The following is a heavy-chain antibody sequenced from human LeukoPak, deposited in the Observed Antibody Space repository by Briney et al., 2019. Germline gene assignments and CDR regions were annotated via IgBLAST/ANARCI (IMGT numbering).Heavy chain of an antibody. CDR3: ARDKSSGGVY. CDR1: GGSISSGGYY. CDR2: IYHSGST. V-gene: IGHV4-30-2*01. J-gene: IGHJ4*02. Sequence: KPSQTLSLTCTVSGGSISSGGYYWSWIRQPPGKGLEWIGYIYHSGSTYYNPSLKSRVTISVDRSKNQFSLKLSSVTAADTAVYYCARDKSSGGVYWGRGTLVTVSS. D-gene: IGHD2-15*01.